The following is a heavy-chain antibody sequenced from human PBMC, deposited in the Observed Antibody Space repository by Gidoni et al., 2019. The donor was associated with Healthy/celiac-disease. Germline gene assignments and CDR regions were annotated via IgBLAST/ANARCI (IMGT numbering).Heavy chain of an antibody. CDR3: ARHDGAYCGGDCWPFDY. D-gene: IGHD2-21*02. V-gene: IGHV4-39*01. CDR2: IYYSWST. J-gene: IGHJ4*02. Sequence: QLQLQESGPGLVKPSETLSLTCTVAGGSISSSSYYWGWIRQPPGKGLEWIGSIYYSWSTYYNPSLKSRVTISVDTSKNQFSLKLSSVTAADTAVYYCARHDGAYCGGDCWPFDYWGQGTLVTVSS. CDR1: GGSISSSSYY.